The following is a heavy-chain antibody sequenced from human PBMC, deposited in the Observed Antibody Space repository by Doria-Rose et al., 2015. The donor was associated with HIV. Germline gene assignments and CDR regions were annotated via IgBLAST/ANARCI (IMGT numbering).Heavy chain of an antibody. J-gene: IGHJ4*02. CDR3: ARIKSSRWYHKYYFDF. D-gene: IGHD6-13*01. CDR2: TVSDDER. V-gene: IGHV2-26*01. CDR1: GVSLSSPGMG. Sequence: SGPVLVKPTETLTLTCTVSGVSLSSPGMGVSWIRQPPRKALWWLANTVSDDERYYNTSLKSRLTSSRGTSKSQVVLTMADMDPVDTATYYCARIKSSRWYHKYYFDFWGQGTLVIVSA.